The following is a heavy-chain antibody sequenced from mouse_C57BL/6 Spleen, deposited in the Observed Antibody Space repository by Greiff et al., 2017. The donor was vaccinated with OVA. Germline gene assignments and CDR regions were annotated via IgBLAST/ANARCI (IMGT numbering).Heavy chain of an antibody. V-gene: IGHV6-3*01. CDR3: RSYYYGSSYAY. J-gene: IGHJ3*01. D-gene: IGHD1-1*01. CDR2: IRLKSDNYAT. Sequence: EVKLMESGGGLVQPGGSMKLSCVASGFTFSNYWMNWVRQSPEKGLEWVARIRLKSDNYATHYAESVKGRFTISKDDSTSSVYLQMNNLRAGDTGIYYCRSYYYGSSYAYWGQGTLVTVSA. CDR1: GFTFSNYW.